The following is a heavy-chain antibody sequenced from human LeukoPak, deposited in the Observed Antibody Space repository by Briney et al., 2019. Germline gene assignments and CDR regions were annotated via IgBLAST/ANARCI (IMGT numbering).Heavy chain of an antibody. CDR2: IIPIFGTA. D-gene: IGHD2-2*01. J-gene: IGHJ4*02. CDR1: GGTFSSYA. Sequence: SVKVSCKASGGTFSSYAISWVRQAPGQGLEWMGGIIPIFGTANYAQKFQGRVTITTDESTSTAYMELGSLRSEDTAVYYCASHHCSSTSCYFGPFDYWSQGTLVTVSS. CDR3: ASHHCSSTSCYFGPFDY. V-gene: IGHV1-69*05.